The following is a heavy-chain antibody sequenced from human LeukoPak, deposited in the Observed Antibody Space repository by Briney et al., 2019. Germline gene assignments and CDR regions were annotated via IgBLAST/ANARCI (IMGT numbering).Heavy chain of an antibody. CDR2: IYYSGST. V-gene: IGHV4-30-4*02. Sequence: PSETLSLTCTVSGGSISSGDYYCSWIRQPPGKGLEWIGYIYYSGSTYYNPSLKSRVTISVDTSKNQFSLKLSSVTAADTAVYYCARGDSLFDYWGQGALVTVSS. J-gene: IGHJ4*02. CDR3: ARGDSLFDY. D-gene: IGHD2-15*01. CDR1: GGSISSGDYY.